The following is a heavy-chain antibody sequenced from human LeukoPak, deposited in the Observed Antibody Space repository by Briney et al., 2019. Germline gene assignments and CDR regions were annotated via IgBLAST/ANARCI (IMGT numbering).Heavy chain of an antibody. Sequence: GGSLRLSCEASGFTFSTYGMHWVRQAPGKGLEWVAVISDDGSKKYYADSVKGRFTISRDNSKNTLYVQMNSLRVEDTAVYYCAKDPGDSSGYGGVGYFGMDVWGQGTTVT. J-gene: IGHJ6*02. CDR1: GFTFSTYG. CDR2: ISDDGSKK. V-gene: IGHV3-30*18. CDR3: AKDPGDSSGYGGVGYFGMDV. D-gene: IGHD3-22*01.